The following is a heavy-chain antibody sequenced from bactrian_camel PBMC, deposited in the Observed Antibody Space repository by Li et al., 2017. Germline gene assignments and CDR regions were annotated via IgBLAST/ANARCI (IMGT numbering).Heavy chain of an antibody. Sequence: HVQLVESGGGSVQPGGSLKLSCVWSGTPYSKFCMSWFRQVPGKEEEGVATIEDDGTTNYRNSVKGRFTITKDSAKNTLYLQMNNLQVDDSAKYYCTADSAGDCYSASEYNYWGQGTQVTVS. D-gene: IGHD2*01. CDR2: IEDDGTT. CDR1: GTPYSKFC. J-gene: IGHJ4*01. CDR3: TADSAGDCYSASEYNY. V-gene: IGHV3S53*01.